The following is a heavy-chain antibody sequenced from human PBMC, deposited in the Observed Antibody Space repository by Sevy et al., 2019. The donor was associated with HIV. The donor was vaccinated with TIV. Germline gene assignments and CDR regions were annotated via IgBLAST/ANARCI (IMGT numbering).Heavy chain of an antibody. J-gene: IGHJ4*02. D-gene: IGHD6-19*01. CDR2: ISYDGSNK. CDR1: GFTFSSYG. Sequence: GGSLRPSCAASGFTFSSYGMHWVRQAPGKGLEWVAVISYDGSNKYYADSVKGRFTISRDNSKNTLYLQMNSLRAEDTAVYYCAKVRIAVAGALLENYFDYWGQGTLVTVSS. CDR3: AKVRIAVAGALLENYFDY. V-gene: IGHV3-30*18.